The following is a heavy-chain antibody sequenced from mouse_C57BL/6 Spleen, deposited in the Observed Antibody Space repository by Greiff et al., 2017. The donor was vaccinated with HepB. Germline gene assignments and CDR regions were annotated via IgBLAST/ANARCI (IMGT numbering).Heavy chain of an antibody. CDR3: AREGITTVVGYFDY. Sequence: QVHVKQSGPELVKPGASVKLSCKASGYTFTSYDINWVKQRPGQGLEWIGWIYPRDGSTKYNEKFKGKATLTVDTSSSTAYMELHSLTSEDSAVYFCAREGITTVVGYFDYWGQGTTLTVSS. CDR1: GYTFTSYD. V-gene: IGHV1-85*01. J-gene: IGHJ2*01. D-gene: IGHD1-1*01. CDR2: IYPRDGST.